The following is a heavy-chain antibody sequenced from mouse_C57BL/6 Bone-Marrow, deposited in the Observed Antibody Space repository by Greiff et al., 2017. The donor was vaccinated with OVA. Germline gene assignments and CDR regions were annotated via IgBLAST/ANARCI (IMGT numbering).Heavy chain of an antibody. V-gene: IGHV1-55*01. CDR3: ARRRQLTPPEATDY. CDR2: IYPGSGST. D-gene: IGHD3-2*02. Sequence: VQLQQPGAELVKPGASVKMSCKASGYTFTSYWITWVKQRPGQGLEWIGDIYPGSGSTNYNEKFKSKATLTVDTSSSTAYMELSSLTSEDSAVYYCARRRQLTPPEATDYWGQGTSVTVSS. CDR1: GYTFTSYW. J-gene: IGHJ4*01.